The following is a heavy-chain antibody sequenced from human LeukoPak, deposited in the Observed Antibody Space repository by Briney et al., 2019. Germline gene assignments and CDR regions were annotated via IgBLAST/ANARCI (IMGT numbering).Heavy chain of an antibody. J-gene: IGHJ4*02. Sequence: GSSVKVSCKASGGTFSSYTISWVRQAPGQGLEWMGRIIPILGIANYAQKFPGRVTITADKSTSTAYMELSSLRSEDTAVYYCARDPSSVRVPTPRLGIDYWGQGTLVTVSS. CDR2: IIPILGIA. CDR1: GGTFSSYT. CDR3: ARDPSSVRVPTPRLGIDY. D-gene: IGHD4-23*01. V-gene: IGHV1-69*04.